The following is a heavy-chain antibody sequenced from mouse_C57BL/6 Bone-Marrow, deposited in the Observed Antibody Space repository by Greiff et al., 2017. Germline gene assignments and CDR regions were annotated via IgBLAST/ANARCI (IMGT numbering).Heavy chain of an antibody. CDR3: ARRLRRYFDV. CDR1: GYTFTSYR. CDR2: IYPGSGST. D-gene: IGHD1-1*01. J-gene: IGHJ1*03. V-gene: IGHV1-55*01. Sequence: QVQLQQPGAELVKPGASVKMSCKASGYTFTSYRITWVKQRPGQGLEWIGDIYPGSGSTNYNEKFKSKATLTVDTSSSTAYMQLSSLTSEDSAVYYCARRLRRYFDVWGTGTTVTVSS.